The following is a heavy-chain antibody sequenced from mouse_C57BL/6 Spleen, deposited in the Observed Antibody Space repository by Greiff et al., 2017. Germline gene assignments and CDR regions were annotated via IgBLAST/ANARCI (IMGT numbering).Heavy chain of an antibody. Sequence: VQLQQPGAELVRPGSSVKLSCKASGYTFTSYWMHWVKQRPIQGLEWIGNIDPSDSETHYNQKFKDKATLTVDNSSSTSYMQLSSLTSEDSAVDYCAKHYSKYVYYAMDYWGQGTSVTVSS. J-gene: IGHJ4*01. D-gene: IGHD2-5*01. CDR1: GYTFTSYW. CDR2: IDPSDSET. V-gene: IGHV1-52*01. CDR3: AKHYSKYVYYAMDY.